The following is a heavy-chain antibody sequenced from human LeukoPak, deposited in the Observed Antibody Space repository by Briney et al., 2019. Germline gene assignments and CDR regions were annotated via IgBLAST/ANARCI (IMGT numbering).Heavy chain of an antibody. CDR3: AKAASVWYYDY. Sequence: SGGSLRLSCAASGFTFSSYAMTWVRQAPGKGLECVSGISGNGASTYYADSVKGRFTISRDNRKNTLYLQMNSLRTEDTAVYYCAKAASVWYYDYWGQGTLVTVSS. CDR2: ISGNGAST. V-gene: IGHV3-23*01. J-gene: IGHJ4*02. D-gene: IGHD6-19*01. CDR1: GFTFSSYA.